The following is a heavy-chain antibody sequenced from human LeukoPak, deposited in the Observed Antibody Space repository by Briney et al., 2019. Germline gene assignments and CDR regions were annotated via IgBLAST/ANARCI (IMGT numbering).Heavy chain of an antibody. J-gene: IGHJ4*02. CDR1: GGSISSSSYY. Sequence: NPSETLSLTCTVSGGSISSSSYYWGWIRQPPGKGLEWIGSIYYSGSTYYNPSLKSRVTISVDTSKNQFSLKLSSVTAADTAVYYCARHNLPGDPFDYWGQGTLVTVSS. V-gene: IGHV4-39*01. CDR2: IYYSGST. CDR3: ARHNLPGDPFDY. D-gene: IGHD7-27*01.